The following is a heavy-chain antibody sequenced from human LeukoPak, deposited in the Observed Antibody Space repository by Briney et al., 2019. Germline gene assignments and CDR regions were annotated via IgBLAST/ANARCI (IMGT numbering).Heavy chain of an antibody. CDR1: GFTVSSNY. CDR3: AKQGAVAGDFDY. D-gene: IGHD6-19*01. CDR2: ISGSGGST. V-gene: IGHV3-23*01. J-gene: IGHJ4*02. Sequence: RTGGSLRLSCAASGFTVSSNYMSWVRQAPGKGLEWVSGISGSGGSTYYADSVKGRFTISRDNSKNTVYLQMNSLRAEDTAGYYCAKQGAVAGDFDYWGQGTLVTVSS.